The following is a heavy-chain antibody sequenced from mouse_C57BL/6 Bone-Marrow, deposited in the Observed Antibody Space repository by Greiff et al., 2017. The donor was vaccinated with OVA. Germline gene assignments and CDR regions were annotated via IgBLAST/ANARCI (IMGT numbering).Heavy chain of an antibody. V-gene: IGHV5-6*01. CDR1: GFTFSSYG. D-gene: IGHD1-1*01. J-gene: IGHJ3*01. CDR3: ARHGDLHYYGSSYGFFAY. CDR2: ISSGGSYT. Sequence: EVQGVESGGDLVKPGGSLKLSCAASGFTFSSYGMSWVRQTPDKRLEWVATISSGGSYTYYPDSVKGRFTISRDNAKNTLCMQMSSLKSEDTAMYYCARHGDLHYYGSSYGFFAYWGQGTLVTVSA.